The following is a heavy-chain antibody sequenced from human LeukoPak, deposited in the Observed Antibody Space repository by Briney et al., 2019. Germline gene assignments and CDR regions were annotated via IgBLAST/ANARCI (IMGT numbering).Heavy chain of an antibody. J-gene: IGHJ4*02. CDR2: INHSGST. CDR3: ARGAHIGSGRGAWLTNIKKYYFDY. V-gene: IGHV4-34*01. CDR1: DGSFSGYY. Sequence: SETLSLTCAVYDGSFSGYYWSWIRQPPGKGLEWIGEINHSGSTNYNPSLKSRVTISVDTSKNQFSLKLSSVTAADTAVYYCARGAHIGSGRGAWLTNIKKYYFDYWGQGTLVTVSS. D-gene: IGHD3-10*01.